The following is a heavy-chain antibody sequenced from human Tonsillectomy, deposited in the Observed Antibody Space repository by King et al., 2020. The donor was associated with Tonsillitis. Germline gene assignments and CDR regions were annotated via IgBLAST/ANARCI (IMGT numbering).Heavy chain of an antibody. D-gene: IGHD2-2*01. CDR3: ARQRISSTSPLGY. V-gene: IGHV4-34*01. J-gene: IGHJ4*02. CDR1: GGSFSGYY. Sequence: VQLQQWGAGLLKPSETLSLTCAVYGGSFSGYYWSWIRQPPGKGLEWIGEINHSGSTNYNPSLKSRVTISVDTSKNQFSLKLSSVTAADTAVYNCARQRISSTSPLGYWGQGTLVTVSS. CDR2: INHSGST.